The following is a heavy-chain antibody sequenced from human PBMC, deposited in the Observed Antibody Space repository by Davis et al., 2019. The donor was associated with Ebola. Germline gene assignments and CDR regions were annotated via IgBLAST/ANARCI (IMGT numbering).Heavy chain of an antibody. CDR2: ISSSSSTI. Sequence: GGSLRLSCAASGFTFSSYSMNWVRQAPGKGLEWVSYISSSSSTIYYADSVRGRFTISRDNSENTVYLQLNNLSVGDTAVYYCARDSGPGGYNGGYFEFWGRGTLVSVSS. CDR3: ARDSGPGGYNGGYFEF. V-gene: IGHV3-48*04. J-gene: IGHJ2*01. CDR1: GFTFSSYS. D-gene: IGHD3-22*01.